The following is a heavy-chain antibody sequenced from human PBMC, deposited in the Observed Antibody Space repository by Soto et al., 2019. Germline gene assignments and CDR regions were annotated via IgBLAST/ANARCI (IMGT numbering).Heavy chain of an antibody. Sequence: GVLRLSCVASGLTFSKHALACVRHSPGKGLEWVSAISGSGASTYDSDSVKGRFVISRDNSNNTLYLQMNSLKAEDTAVYYCAKTPGVITVISAFDHWGQGTPVTVSS. V-gene: IGHV3-23*01. CDR2: ISGSGAST. CDR3: AKTPGVITVISAFDH. CDR1: GLTFSKHA. J-gene: IGHJ4*02. D-gene: IGHD3-10*01.